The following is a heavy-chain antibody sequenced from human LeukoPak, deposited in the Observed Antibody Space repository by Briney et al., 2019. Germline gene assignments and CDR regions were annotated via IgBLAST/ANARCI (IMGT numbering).Heavy chain of an antibody. J-gene: IGHJ6*03. V-gene: IGHV1-2*02. CDR1: GYTFTGYY. Sequence: ASVKVSCKASGYTFTGYYMHWVRQAPGQGLEWMGWINPNSGGTNYAQKFQGRVTITRNTSISTAYMELSSLRSEDTAVYYCARGRITMIVVVISSYYYYYMDVWGKGTTVTVSS. D-gene: IGHD3-22*01. CDR3: ARGRITMIVVVISSYYYYYMDV. CDR2: INPNSGGT.